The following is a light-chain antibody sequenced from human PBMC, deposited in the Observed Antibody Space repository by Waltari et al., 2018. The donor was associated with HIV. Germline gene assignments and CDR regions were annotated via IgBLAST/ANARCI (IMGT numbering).Light chain of an antibody. CDR2: GVF. J-gene: IGLJ2*01. CDR3: SSFVSGATWI. V-gene: IGLV2-23*02. Sequence: QFALTQPASVSGSLGQSITISCTGTTNAVGGHSLVSWYQHHPGKAPKLLIYGVFKRPLGVSSRFSGSKSGNTASLTISGLQVEDETNYTCSSFVSGATWIFGGGTRVTVL. CDR1: TNAVGGHSL.